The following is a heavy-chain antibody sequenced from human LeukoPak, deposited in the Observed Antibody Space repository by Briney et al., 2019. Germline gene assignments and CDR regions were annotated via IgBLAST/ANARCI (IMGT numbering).Heavy chain of an antibody. V-gene: IGHV4-4*07. CDR1: GGSISSYY. CDR3: ARDAGLTYFDY. D-gene: IGHD3-22*01. J-gene: IGHJ4*02. CDR2: IYTSGST. Sequence: SETLSLTCTASGGSISSYYWTWIRQPAGKGLEWIGHIYTSGSTYYNPSLKSRVTMSVDTSKNQFSLELSSVTAADTAMYYCARDAGLTYFDYWGQGTLVTVSS.